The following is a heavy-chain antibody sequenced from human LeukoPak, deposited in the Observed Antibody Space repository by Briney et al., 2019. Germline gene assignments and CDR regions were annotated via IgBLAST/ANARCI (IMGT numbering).Heavy chain of an antibody. D-gene: IGHD2-2*01. CDR1: GYTFTSYY. CDR3: ARLGEGYCSSTSCMPPLDY. V-gene: IGHV1-46*03. J-gene: IGHJ4*02. CDR2: INPSGGST. Sequence: ASVKVSCKASGYTFTSYYMHWVRQAPGQGLEWMGIINPSGGSTSYAQKFQGRVTMTRDTSKSTVYMELNSLRSEDTAVYYCARLGEGYCSSTSCMPPLDYWGQGTLVTVSS.